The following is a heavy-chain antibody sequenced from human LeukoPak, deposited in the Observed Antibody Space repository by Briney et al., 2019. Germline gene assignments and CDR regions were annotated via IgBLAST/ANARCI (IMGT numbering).Heavy chain of an antibody. Sequence: GASVKVSCKASGYTFTGYYMHWVRQAPGQGLEWMGWINPNSGGTNYAQKFQGRVTMTRDTSISTAYMELSRLTSGDTTIYYCATTLHIVVVTWHAFDIWGQGTMVTVSS. CDR3: ATTLHIVVVTWHAFDI. CDR1: GYTFTGYY. V-gene: IGHV1-2*02. D-gene: IGHD2-21*02. J-gene: IGHJ3*02. CDR2: INPNSGGT.